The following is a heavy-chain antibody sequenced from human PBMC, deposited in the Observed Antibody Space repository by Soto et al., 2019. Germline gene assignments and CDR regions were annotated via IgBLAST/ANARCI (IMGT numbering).Heavy chain of an antibody. J-gene: IGHJ6*02. CDR1: GFTFSSYA. CDR3: ARPSAAAGTSYYYYGMDV. D-gene: IGHD6-13*01. CDR2: ISYDGSNK. Sequence: GGSLRLSCAASGFTFSSYAMHWVRQAPGKGLEWVAVISYDGSNKYYADSVKGRFTISRDNSKNTLYLQMNSLRAEDTAVYYCARPSAAAGTSYYYYGMDVWGQGTTVTVSS. V-gene: IGHV3-30-3*01.